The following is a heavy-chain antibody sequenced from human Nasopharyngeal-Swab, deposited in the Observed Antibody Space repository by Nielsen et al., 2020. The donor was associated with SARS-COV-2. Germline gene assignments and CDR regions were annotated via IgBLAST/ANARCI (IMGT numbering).Heavy chain of an antibody. D-gene: IGHD3-22*01. Sequence: PGKGLEWIGEINHSGSTNYNPSLKSRVTISVDTSKNQFSLKLSSVTAADTAVYYCARGQGPRHYYDSSGYYYDVLGRGSYFDYWGQGTLVTVSS. V-gene: IGHV4-34*01. CDR2: INHSGST. J-gene: IGHJ4*02. CDR3: ARGQGPRHYYDSSGYYYDVLGRGSYFDY.